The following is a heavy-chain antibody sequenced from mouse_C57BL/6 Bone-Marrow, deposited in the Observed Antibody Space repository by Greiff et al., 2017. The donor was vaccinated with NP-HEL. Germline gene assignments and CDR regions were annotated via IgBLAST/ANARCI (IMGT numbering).Heavy chain of an antibody. CDR2: ISSGGSYT. Sequence: DVQLVESGGDLVKPGGSLKLSCAASGFTFSSYGMSWVRQTPDKRLEWVATISSGGSYTYYPDSVKGRFTISRDNAKNTLYLQMSSLKSEDTAMYYCARPYYSNSYYFDYWGQGTTLTVSS. J-gene: IGHJ2*01. CDR1: GFTFSSYG. V-gene: IGHV5-6*01. D-gene: IGHD2-5*01. CDR3: ARPYYSNSYYFDY.